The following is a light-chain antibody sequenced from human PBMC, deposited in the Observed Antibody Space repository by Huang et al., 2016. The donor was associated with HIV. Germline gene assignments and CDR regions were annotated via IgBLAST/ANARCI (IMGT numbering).Light chain of an antibody. CDR1: QSLSSN. CDR2: GAS. Sequence: EIVMTQSPATLSVSPGEGATLSCRASQSLSSNLAWYQQKPGRAPRLLIYGASTRAAGVPDRFSGSGSGTEFTLTISSLQSEDFAVYYCQQYSKWPLTFGGGTNVEI. V-gene: IGKV3D-15*01. J-gene: IGKJ4*01. CDR3: QQYSKWPLT.